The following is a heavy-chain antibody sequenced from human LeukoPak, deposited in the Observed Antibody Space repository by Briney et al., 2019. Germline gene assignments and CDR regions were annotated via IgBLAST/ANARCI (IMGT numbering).Heavy chain of an antibody. V-gene: IGHV4-4*07. CDR3: AREGDSGAWYLFDY. Sequence: SETLSLTCTVSGGSFSPYSWSWIRQPAGKGLEWIGRIFASGSTNYNPSLQSRVTVSVDTSKNQFSLKVHSVTSADTAVYYCAREGDSGAWYLFDYWSQGTLVTVSS. D-gene: IGHD6-13*01. J-gene: IGHJ4*02. CDR1: GGSFSPYS. CDR2: IFASGST.